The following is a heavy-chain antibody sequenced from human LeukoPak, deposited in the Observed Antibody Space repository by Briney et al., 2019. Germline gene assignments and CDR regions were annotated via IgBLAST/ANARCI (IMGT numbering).Heavy chain of an antibody. CDR1: GFTFSSYW. CDR2: IKQDGSEK. D-gene: IGHD6-19*01. CDR3: AREGRGWSFDNFDY. V-gene: IGHV3-7*01. J-gene: IGHJ4*02. Sequence: GGSLRLSCAASGFTFSSYWMSWVRQAPGKGLEWVANIKQDGSEKYYVDSVKGRFTISRDNAKNSLYLQMNSLRAEDTAVYYCAREGRGWSFDNFDYWGQGTLVTVSS.